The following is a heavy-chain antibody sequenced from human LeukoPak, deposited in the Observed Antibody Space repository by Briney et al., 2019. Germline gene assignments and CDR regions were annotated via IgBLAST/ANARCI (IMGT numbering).Heavy chain of an antibody. CDR3: ASGELDSLYYFDY. Sequence: GGSLRLSCAASGFTFSTYLMHWVRQAPGKGLVWVSRIHGDGISTTYADSVKGRFAISRDNAKNTLYLQMNSLRAEDTAVYFCASGELDSLYYFDYWGQGTLVTVSS. CDR1: GFTFSTYL. D-gene: IGHD1-1*01. CDR2: IHGDGIST. J-gene: IGHJ4*02. V-gene: IGHV3-74*01.